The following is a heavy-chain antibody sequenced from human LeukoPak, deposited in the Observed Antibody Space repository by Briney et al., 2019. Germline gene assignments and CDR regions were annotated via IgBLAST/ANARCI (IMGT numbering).Heavy chain of an antibody. CDR3: ARDPNYYDSSGLTY. V-gene: IGHV1-69*05. J-gene: IGHJ4*02. D-gene: IGHD3-22*01. Sequence: ASVKVSCKASGGTFISYAISWVRQAPGQGLEWMGRIIPIFGTANYAQKFQGRVTITTDESTSTAYMELSSLRSEDTAVYYCARDPNYYDSSGLTYWGQGTLVTVSS. CDR1: GGTFISYA. CDR2: IIPIFGTA.